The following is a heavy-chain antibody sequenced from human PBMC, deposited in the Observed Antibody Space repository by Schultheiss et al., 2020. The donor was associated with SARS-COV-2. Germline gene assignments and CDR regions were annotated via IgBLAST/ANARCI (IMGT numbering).Heavy chain of an antibody. CDR2: IYYSGST. J-gene: IGHJ5*02. D-gene: IGHD2-2*02. Sequence: SETLSLTCAVYGGSFSGYYWSWIRQPPGKGLEWIGYIYYSGSTNYNPSLKSRVTMSADTSKNQFSLKLSSVTAADTAVYYCARVGVVVVPAAIGGWFDPWGQGTLVTVSS. V-gene: IGHV4-59*01. CDR3: ARVGVVVVPAAIGGWFDP. CDR1: GGSFSGYY.